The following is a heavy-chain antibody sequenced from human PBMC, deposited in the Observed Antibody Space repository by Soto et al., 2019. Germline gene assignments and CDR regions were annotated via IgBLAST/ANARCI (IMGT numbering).Heavy chain of an antibody. D-gene: IGHD5-12*01. CDR3: ARALGKDGYNYGFDY. V-gene: IGHV4-31*03. Sequence: SETLSLTCTVSGGSINSGGYYWSWIRQHPGKGLEWIGYIYYSGSTYYNPSLKSRVTISVDTSKNQFSLKLSSVTAADTAVYYCARALGKDGYNYGFDYWGQGTLVTVSS. CDR2: IYYSGST. CDR1: GGSINSGGYY. J-gene: IGHJ4*02.